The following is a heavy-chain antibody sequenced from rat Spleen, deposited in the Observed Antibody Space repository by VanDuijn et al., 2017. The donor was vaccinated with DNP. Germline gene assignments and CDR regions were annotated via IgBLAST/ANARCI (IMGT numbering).Heavy chain of an antibody. CDR3: AKHARPILRVYSYALDA. CDR2: IRYDGGNS. J-gene: IGHJ4*01. V-gene: IGHV5-22*01. Sequence: EVQLVESGGGLVQPGRSLKLSCAASGFTFSDYYMAWVRQAPTKGLEWVAYIRYDGGNSYYGESVKGRFTISRDDTQNVLYLQMNTLRAEDTAFYYCAKHARPILRVYSYALDAWGQGTSVTVSS. CDR1: GFTFSDYY. D-gene: IGHD1-7*01.